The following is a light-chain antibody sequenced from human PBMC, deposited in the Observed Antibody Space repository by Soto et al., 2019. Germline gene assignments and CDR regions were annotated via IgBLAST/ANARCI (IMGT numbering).Light chain of an antibody. Sequence: DIVLTQSPGTLSLSPGERATLSCRSSQSVSSNYLAWYQQKPDQAPRLVIYDVSGRATGIPDRFSGSGSGTDVTLTISRLEPEDSAEYYCQQYGIAPTFGQGTKVEIK. J-gene: IGKJ1*01. CDR3: QQYGIAPT. CDR1: QSVSSNY. V-gene: IGKV3-20*01. CDR2: DVS.